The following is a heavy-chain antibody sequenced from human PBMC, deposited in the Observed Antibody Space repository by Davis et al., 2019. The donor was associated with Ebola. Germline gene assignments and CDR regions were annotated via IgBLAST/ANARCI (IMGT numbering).Heavy chain of an antibody. Sequence: GGSLRLSCAASGFTFSGSAMHWVRQASGKGLEWVGRIRSKANSYATAYAASVKGRFTISRDDSKNTAYLQMNSLRAEDTAVYYCARDVQYSPMLVYYGMDVWGQGTTVTVSS. CDR2: IRSKANSYAT. J-gene: IGHJ6*02. D-gene: IGHD2-2*01. CDR1: GFTFSGSA. CDR3: ARDVQYSPMLVYYGMDV. V-gene: IGHV3-73*01.